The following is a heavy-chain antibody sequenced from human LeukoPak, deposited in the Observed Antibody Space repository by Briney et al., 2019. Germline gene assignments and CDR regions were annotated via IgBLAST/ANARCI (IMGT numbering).Heavy chain of an antibody. CDR3: ARVVGATALDAFDI. CDR2: INPNSGGT. CDR1: GYTFTGYY. Sequence: ASVKVSCKASGYTFTGYYMHWVRQAPGQGLEWMGWINPNSGGTNYAQKFQGRVTMTRDTSISTAYMELSRLRSDDTAVYYCARVVGATALDAFDIWGQGTMDTVSS. V-gene: IGHV1-2*02. J-gene: IGHJ3*02. D-gene: IGHD1-26*01.